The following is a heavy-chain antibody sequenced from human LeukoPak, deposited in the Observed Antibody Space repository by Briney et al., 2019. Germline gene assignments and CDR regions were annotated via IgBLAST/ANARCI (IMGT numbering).Heavy chain of an antibody. J-gene: IGHJ4*02. CDR1: GGSISSGGYY. CDR2: IYQSGST. D-gene: IGHD3-10*01. CDR3: ARGNGSGSYYPSFDY. Sequence: ASETLSLTCTVSGGSISSGGYYWSWIRQPPGKGLEWIGYIYQSGSTYYNPSLKSRVTISVDRSKNQFSLKLSSVTAADTAVYYCARGNGSGSYYPSFDYWGQGTLVTVSS. V-gene: IGHV4-30-2*01.